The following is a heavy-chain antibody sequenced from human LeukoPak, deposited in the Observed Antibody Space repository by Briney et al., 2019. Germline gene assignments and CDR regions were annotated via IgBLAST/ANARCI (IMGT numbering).Heavy chain of an antibody. CDR3: AKWVVGSRYFDL. CDR2: ISGSRGTT. J-gene: IGHJ2*01. V-gene: IGHV3-23*01. CDR1: GFTFSSYA. Sequence: GGSLRLSCAASGFTFSSYAMSWVRQAPGKGLEWVSGISGSRGTTYYTDSVQGRFTISRDNAKNTLYLQMNRLRAEDTAVYYCAKWVVGSRYFDLWGRGTLVTVSS. D-gene: IGHD1-26*01.